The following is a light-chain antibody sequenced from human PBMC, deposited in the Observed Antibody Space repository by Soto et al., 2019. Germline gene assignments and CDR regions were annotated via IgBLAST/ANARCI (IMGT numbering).Light chain of an antibody. CDR3: QQYDNLFT. J-gene: IGKJ3*01. Sequence: DIQITQCPSSLSASVGDRVTITCQASQDISNYLNWYQQKPGTAPKLLIYDASNLETGVPSRFSGSGSGTDFTFTISSLQPEDIATYYCQQYDNLFTFGPGTKVDIK. V-gene: IGKV1-33*01. CDR2: DAS. CDR1: QDISNY.